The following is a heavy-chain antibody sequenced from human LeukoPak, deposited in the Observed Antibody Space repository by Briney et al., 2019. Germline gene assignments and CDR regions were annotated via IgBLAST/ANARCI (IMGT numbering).Heavy chain of an antibody. D-gene: IGHD4-23*01. V-gene: IGHV3-30*04. CDR1: GFTFSSYA. CDR3: ARDLYGANSGAFDI. CDR2: MSYDGSNR. Sequence: GGSLRLSCAASGFTFSSYAMHWVRQARGKGLEWVAVMSYDGSNRYYADSVKGRFTISRDNSKNTLYLQMNSLRAEDTAVYYCARDLYGANSGAFDIWGQGTMVTVSS. J-gene: IGHJ3*02.